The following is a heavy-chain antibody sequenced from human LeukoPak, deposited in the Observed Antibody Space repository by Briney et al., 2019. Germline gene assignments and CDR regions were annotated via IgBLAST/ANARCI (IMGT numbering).Heavy chain of an antibody. Sequence: SETLSLTCTVSGGSISRDGHYWSWIRQYPGKGLESIGSVSSSGTTTYNPSLKSRVTISLDTSQNQFSLSLRSLTAADTAVYYCAREVVRDAFDIWGQGTMVTVSS. J-gene: IGHJ3*02. CDR2: VSSSGTT. D-gene: IGHD2-15*01. CDR1: GGSISRDGHY. V-gene: IGHV4-31*03. CDR3: AREVVRDAFDI.